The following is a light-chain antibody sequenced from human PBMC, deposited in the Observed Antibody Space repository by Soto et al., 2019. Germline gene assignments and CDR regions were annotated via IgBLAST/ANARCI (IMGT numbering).Light chain of an antibody. CDR3: SLYTSSNTVV. Sequence: QSALTQPPSVSGSPGQSVTISCTGTSSDVGTYNRVSWYQQPPGTAPKLMIYEVSNRLSGVPDRFSGSKSDNTASLTISGLQAEDEADYYCSLYTSSNTVVFGGGTKLTVL. CDR1: SSDVGTYNR. V-gene: IGLV2-18*01. J-gene: IGLJ2*01. CDR2: EVS.